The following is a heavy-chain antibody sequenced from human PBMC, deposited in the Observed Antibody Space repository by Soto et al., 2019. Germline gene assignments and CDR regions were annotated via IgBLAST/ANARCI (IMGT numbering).Heavy chain of an antibody. CDR2: IYYSGST. CDR3: AREADSSGYYYFDY. CDR1: GGSVSSGSYY. V-gene: IGHV4-61*01. J-gene: IGHJ4*02. D-gene: IGHD3-22*01. Sequence: QVQLQESGPGLVKPSETLSLTCTVSGGSVSSGSYYWSWIRQPPGKGLEWIGYIYYSGSTNYNPSLKRRVTISVDTSKNQFSLKLSSVTAADTAVYYCAREADSSGYYYFDYWGQGTLVTVSS.